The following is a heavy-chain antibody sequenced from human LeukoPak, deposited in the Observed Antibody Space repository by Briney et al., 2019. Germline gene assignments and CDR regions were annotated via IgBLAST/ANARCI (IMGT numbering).Heavy chain of an antibody. V-gene: IGHV3-30*04. Sequence: PGRSLRLSCAVSGFTFSSYAMHWVRQAPGKGLEWVAVISFDESNKYYADSVKGRFTISRDNAKNSLYLQMNSLRAEDTAVYYCARETVVAATLVGMSYYYMDVWGKGTTVTVSS. J-gene: IGHJ6*03. D-gene: IGHD2-15*01. CDR3: ARETVVAATLVGMSYYYMDV. CDR2: ISFDESNK. CDR1: GFTFSSYA.